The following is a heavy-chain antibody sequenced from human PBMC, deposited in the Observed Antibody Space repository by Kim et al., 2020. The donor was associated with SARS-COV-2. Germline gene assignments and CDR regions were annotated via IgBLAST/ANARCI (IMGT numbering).Heavy chain of an antibody. V-gene: IGHV4-39*07. J-gene: IGHJ4*02. Sequence: PSLRSRVTISVDTSNNPFSRKLGSVTAADTAMYYCARAFVLLWFGESFDYWGQGTLVTVSS. D-gene: IGHD3-10*01. CDR3: ARAFVLLWFGESFDY.